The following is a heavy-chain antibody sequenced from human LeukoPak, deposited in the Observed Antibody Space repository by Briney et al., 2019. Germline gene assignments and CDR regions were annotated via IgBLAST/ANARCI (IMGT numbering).Heavy chain of an antibody. CDR2: ISYDGSNK. J-gene: IGHJ4*02. D-gene: IGHD6-6*01. V-gene: IGHV3-30-3*01. CDR1: GFTFSSYA. CDR3: ARETYSSSSATLDY. Sequence: PGRSLRLSCAASGFTFSSYAMHWFRQAPGKGLEWVAVISYDGSNKYYADSVKGRFTISRDNSKNTLYLQMNSLRAEDTAVYYCARETYSSSSATLDYWGQGTLVTVSS.